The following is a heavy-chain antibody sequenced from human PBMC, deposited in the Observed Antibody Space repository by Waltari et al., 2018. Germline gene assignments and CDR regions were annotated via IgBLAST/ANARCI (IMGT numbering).Heavy chain of an antibody. CDR1: GGTFSSYA. J-gene: IGHJ6*02. D-gene: IGHD2-15*01. V-gene: IGHV1-69*13. CDR3: ARDMGRVVLAALYYYYGMDV. Sequence: QVQLVQSGAEVKKPGSSVKVSCKASGGTFSSYAISWVRQAPGQGLEWMGGIIPIFGTANYAQKFQGRVTITADESTSTAYMELSSLRSEDTAVYYCARDMGRVVLAALYYYYGMDVWGQGTTVTVSS. CDR2: IIPIFGTA.